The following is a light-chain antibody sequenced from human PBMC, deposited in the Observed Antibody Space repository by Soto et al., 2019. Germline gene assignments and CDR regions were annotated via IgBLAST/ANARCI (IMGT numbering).Light chain of an antibody. V-gene: IGKV3D-20*01. Sequence: EIVLTQSPATLSLSPGERATLSCGASQSVSSFYLAWYQQKPGLAPRLLMYDVSNRAAGTPDRFSGGGSGTDFTLTISRLEPEDCAVYYCQQFASSLTFGGGTRVEI. J-gene: IGKJ4*01. CDR2: DVS. CDR1: QSVSSFY. CDR3: QQFASSLT.